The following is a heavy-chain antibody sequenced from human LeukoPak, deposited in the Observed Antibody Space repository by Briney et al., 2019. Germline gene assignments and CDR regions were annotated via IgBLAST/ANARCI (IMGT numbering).Heavy chain of an antibody. CDR2: ISYDGSNK. D-gene: IGHD3-22*01. J-gene: IGHJ4*02. CDR1: GFTFKSYG. CDR3: AKGRPYYYDSSGYYSVPSD. V-gene: IGHV3-30*18. Sequence: PGGALILSCAASGFTFKSYGMHWGRPAPGKGLGGGAVISYDGSNKYYADSVKGRFTISRDNSKNTLYLQMNSLRAEDTAVYYCAKGRPYYYDSSGYYSVPSDWGQGTLVTVSS.